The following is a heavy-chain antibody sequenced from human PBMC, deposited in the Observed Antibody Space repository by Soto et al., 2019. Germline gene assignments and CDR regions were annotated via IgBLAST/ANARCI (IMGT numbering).Heavy chain of an antibody. Sequence: ESVGGLVQPGGSLRLSCATSGFTVSSNYMSWVRQAPGKGLEWVSIIYSGGSTYYADSVKGRFTISRDNSKNTLYLQMNSLRAEDTAVYYCASSGYSSSWEFDYWGQGTLVTVSS. J-gene: IGHJ4*02. CDR2: IYSGGST. CDR3: ASSGYSSSWEFDY. V-gene: IGHV3-66*01. D-gene: IGHD6-13*01. CDR1: GFTVSSNY.